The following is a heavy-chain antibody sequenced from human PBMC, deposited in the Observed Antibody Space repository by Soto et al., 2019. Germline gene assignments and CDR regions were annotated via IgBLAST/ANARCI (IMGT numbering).Heavy chain of an antibody. J-gene: IGHJ6*02. CDR3: ARTLYGDSYYYYGMDV. CDR2: IIPIFGTA. V-gene: IGHV1-69*13. D-gene: IGHD4-17*01. Sequence: SVKVSCKASGVTFSSYAISWVRQAPGQGLEWMGGIIPIFGTANYAQKFQGRVTITADESTSTAYMELSSLRSEDTAVYYCARTLYGDSYYYYGMDVWGQGTTVTDSS. CDR1: GVTFSSYA.